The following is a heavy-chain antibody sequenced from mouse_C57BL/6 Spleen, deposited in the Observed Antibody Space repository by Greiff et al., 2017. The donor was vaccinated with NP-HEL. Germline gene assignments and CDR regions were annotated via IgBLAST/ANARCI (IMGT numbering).Heavy chain of an antibody. CDR2: IWSGGST. Sequence: QVQLQQSGPGLVQPSQSLSITCTASGFSLTSYGVHWVRQSPGKGLEWLGVIWSGGSTDYNAAFISRLSISKDNSKSQVFFKMNSLQADDTAIYYCARNSLYYGFAYWGQGTLVTVSA. V-gene: IGHV2-2*01. J-gene: IGHJ3*01. CDR3: ARNSLYYGFAY. CDR1: GFSLTSYG. D-gene: IGHD2-1*01.